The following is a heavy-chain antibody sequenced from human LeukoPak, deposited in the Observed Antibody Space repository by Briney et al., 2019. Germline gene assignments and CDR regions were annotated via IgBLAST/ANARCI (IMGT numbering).Heavy chain of an antibody. V-gene: IGHV1-8*01. CDR2: MNPNSGDT. D-gene: IGHD3-3*01. CDR3: ARGLLRFLEWSTENRFDP. CDR1: GYTFTSSYD. Sequence: ASVKVSCKASGYTFTSSYDINWVRQATGQGLEWMGWMNPNSGDTGYAQKFQGRVTMTRDTSINTVYMELTSLRSEDTAVYYCARGLLRFLEWSTENRFDPWGQGTLVIVSS. J-gene: IGHJ5*02.